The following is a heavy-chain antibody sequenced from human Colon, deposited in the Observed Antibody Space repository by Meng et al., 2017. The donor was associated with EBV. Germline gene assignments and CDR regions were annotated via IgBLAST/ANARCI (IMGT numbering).Heavy chain of an antibody. CDR2: ISTNTGTP. Sequence: KTVQTGAECEKSGAQVKVSCTALRYTFSTYTIMWVRQAHGRGLEWMGGISTNTGTPTYTQGFTGRFVFSVDTSVSTAYLQISSLKAEDTAVYYCARGGNFDPWGQGTLVTVSS. CDR3: ARGGNFDP. V-gene: IGHV7-4-1*02. CDR1: RYTFSTYT. J-gene: IGHJ5*02. D-gene: IGHD2/OR15-2a*01.